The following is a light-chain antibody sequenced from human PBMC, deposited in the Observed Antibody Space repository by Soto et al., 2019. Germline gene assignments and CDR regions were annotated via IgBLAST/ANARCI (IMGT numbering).Light chain of an antibody. CDR1: QRVSGGF. V-gene: IGKV3D-20*01. CDR2: DTS. CDR3: QQYGSSDT. J-gene: IGKJ1*01. Sequence: DIVFTQSPATLSLSPGERATLSSGASQRVSGGFLAWSQQKPGLAPRLILYDTSFRATGIPDRFSGSGSGTDFTLTISRLEPEDFAVYYCQQYGSSDTFGQGTKVDI.